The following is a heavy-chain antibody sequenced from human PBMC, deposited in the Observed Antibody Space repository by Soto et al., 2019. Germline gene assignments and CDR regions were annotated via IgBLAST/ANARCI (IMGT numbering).Heavy chain of an antibody. V-gene: IGHV1-3*01. CDR2: INASNGNA. Sequence: ASVKVSCKASGGTFSSYAISWVRQAPGQRLEWMGGINASNGNAKYSQKFQGRVTITGDASASTAYMELSSLRSEDTAVYYCARTVGYYYGMDVWGQGTTVTVSS. J-gene: IGHJ6*02. CDR1: GGTFSSYA. D-gene: IGHD4-17*01. CDR3: ARTVGYYYGMDV.